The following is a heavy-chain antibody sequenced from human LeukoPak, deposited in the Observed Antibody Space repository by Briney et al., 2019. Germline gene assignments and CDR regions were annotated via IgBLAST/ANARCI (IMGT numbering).Heavy chain of an antibody. V-gene: IGHV4-59*12. CDR2: IYYSGGT. CDR3: ARDSVSTITMVRGVNWFDP. J-gene: IGHJ5*02. Sequence: SETLSLTCAVSGGSISSFYWTWIRQPPGKGLEWIGYIYYSGGTNYNPSLKSRVTISVDTSKNQFSLKLSSVTAADTAVYYCARDSVSTITMVRGVNWFDPWGQGTLVTVSS. CDR1: GGSISSFY. D-gene: IGHD3-10*01.